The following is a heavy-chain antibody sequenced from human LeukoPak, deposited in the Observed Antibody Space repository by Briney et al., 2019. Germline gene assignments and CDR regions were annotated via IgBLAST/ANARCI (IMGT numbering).Heavy chain of an antibody. Sequence: PGGSLRLSCAASGFYFSGYVMSWVRQAPGKGLEWVSYISSSGSDIYYADSVKGRFTISRDNAKNSLYLHMNSLRAEDTAVYYCARDYGGSSPFDYWGQGTLVTVSS. V-gene: IGHV3-21*05. CDR2: ISSSGSDI. CDR1: GFYFSGYV. CDR3: ARDYGGSSPFDY. D-gene: IGHD4-23*01. J-gene: IGHJ4*02.